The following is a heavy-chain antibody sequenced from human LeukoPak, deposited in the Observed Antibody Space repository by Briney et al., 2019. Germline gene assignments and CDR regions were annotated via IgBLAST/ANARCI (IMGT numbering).Heavy chain of an antibody. CDR1: GFTFSDYY. CDR3: ARLLAAAGTQVIDY. J-gene: IGHJ4*02. V-gene: IGHV3-11*06. Sequence: GGSLRLSCAASGFTFSDYYVSWIRQAPGKGLEWVSYISSSSSYTNYADSVKGRFTISRDNAKNSLYLQMNSLRAEDTAVYYCARLLAAAGTQVIDYWGQGTLVTVSS. D-gene: IGHD6-13*01. CDR2: ISSSSSYT.